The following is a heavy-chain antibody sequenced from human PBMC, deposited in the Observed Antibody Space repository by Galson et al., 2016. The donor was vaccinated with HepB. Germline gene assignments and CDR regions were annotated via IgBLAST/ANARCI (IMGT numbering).Heavy chain of an antibody. CDR1: GFIFNSYG. V-gene: IGHV3-30*18. Sequence: CAASGFIFNSYGMHWVRQAPGKGLEWVAVISYDGSNKYYADSVKGRFTISRDNSKNTLYLQMNSLRAEDTALYYCAKDHGYFGSGSHHYWGQGTLVTVSS. CDR2: ISYDGSNK. D-gene: IGHD3-10*01. CDR3: AKDHGYFGSGSHHY. J-gene: IGHJ4*02.